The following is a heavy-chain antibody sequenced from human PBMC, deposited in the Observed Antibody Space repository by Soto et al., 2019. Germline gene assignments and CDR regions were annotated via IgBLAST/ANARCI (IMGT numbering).Heavy chain of an antibody. D-gene: IGHD3-10*01. CDR2: IIPIFGTA. CDR3: ARGPTYYYGSGSEIDP. J-gene: IGHJ5*02. CDR1: GGTFSRYA. Sequence: SVKVSCKASGGTFSRYAISWVREAPGQGLEWMGGIIPIFGTANYAQKFQGRVTITADKSTSTAYMELSSLRSEDTAVYYCARGPTYYYGSGSEIDPWGQGTLVTVSS. V-gene: IGHV1-69*06.